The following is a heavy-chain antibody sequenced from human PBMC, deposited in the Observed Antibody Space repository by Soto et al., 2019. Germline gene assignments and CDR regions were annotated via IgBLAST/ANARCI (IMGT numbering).Heavy chain of an antibody. D-gene: IGHD3-22*01. J-gene: IGHJ6*02. CDR3: ARITRITMIVVPPQDV. Sequence: SETLSLTCAVYGGSFSGYYWSWIRQPPWKGLEWIGEINHSGSTNYNPSLKSRVTISVDTSKNQFSLKLSSVTAADTAVYYCARITRITMIVVPPQDVWGQGTTVTVSS. CDR2: INHSGST. CDR1: GGSFSGYY. V-gene: IGHV4-34*01.